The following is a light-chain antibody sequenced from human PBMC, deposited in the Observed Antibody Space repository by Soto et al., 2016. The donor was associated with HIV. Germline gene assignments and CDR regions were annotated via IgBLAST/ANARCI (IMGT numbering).Light chain of an antibody. Sequence: SYELAQPPSVSVSPGQTASISCSGEKLGGVDMFVWYQQRPGQSPVLVIYQDNKRPSGIPERFSGSNFGNTATLTISGTQAMDEADYYCQAWDSSSVIFGGGTKLTVL. CDR2: QDN. V-gene: IGLV3-1*01. J-gene: IGLJ2*01. CDR3: QAWDSSSVI. CDR1: KLGGVD.